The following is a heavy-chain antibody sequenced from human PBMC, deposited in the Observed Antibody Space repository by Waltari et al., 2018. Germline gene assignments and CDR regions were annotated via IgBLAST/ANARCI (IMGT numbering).Heavy chain of an antibody. CDR3: TTGFMVRGDRDYGDDY. V-gene: IGHV3-15*01. CDR1: GFTFSNAW. CDR2: IKSKTDGGTT. J-gene: IGHJ4*02. D-gene: IGHD3-10*01. Sequence: EVQLVESGGGLVKPGGSLRLSCAASGFTFSNAWMSWVRQAPGKGLEWVGRIKSKTDGGTTDYAAPVKGRFTISRDDSKNTLYLQMNSLKTEDTAVYYCTTGFMVRGDRDYGDDYWGQGTLVTVSS.